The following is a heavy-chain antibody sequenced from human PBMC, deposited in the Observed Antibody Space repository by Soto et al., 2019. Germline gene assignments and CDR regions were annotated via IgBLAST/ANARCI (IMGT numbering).Heavy chain of an antibody. Sequence: GGSLRLSCAASGFTFSSYGMHWVRQAPGKGLEWVALIYYDGSNTYYGDSVKGRFTVSRDNSKNRLFLQMNSLRPDDTAVYVCARNLKDGGMDVWGQGTTVTVSS. CDR1: GFTFSSYG. V-gene: IGHV3-33*01. CDR2: IYYDGSNT. J-gene: IGHJ6*02. CDR3: ARNLKDGGMDV.